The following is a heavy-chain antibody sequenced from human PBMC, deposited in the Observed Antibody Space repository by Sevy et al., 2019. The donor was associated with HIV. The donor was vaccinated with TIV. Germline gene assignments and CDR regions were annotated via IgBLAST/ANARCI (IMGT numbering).Heavy chain of an antibody. CDR3: ARVRYNYGQKYFDY. J-gene: IGHJ4*02. Sequence: GGSLRLSCTASGFSFSDYYMSWIRQAPGKGLVWISYISTSSGFTDYEDSVKGRFTISRDNAKNSLYLQMNSLRAEDTAVYFCARVRYNYGQKYFDYWGQGTLVTVSS. CDR2: ISTSSGFT. CDR1: GFSFSDYY. D-gene: IGHD5-18*01. V-gene: IGHV3-11*06.